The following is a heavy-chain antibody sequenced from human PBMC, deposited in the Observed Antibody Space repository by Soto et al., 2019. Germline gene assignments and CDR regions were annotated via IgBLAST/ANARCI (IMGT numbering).Heavy chain of an antibody. Sequence: PSETLSLTCAVSGGSISGYYWSWIRQPPGKGLEWIGYMYNTGSTVYNPSFKSRVTISVDTSKNQFSLKLNSVTAADTAVYYCARGVAYWGQGTLVTVSS. CDR3: ARGVAY. J-gene: IGHJ4*02. V-gene: IGHV4-59*01. CDR1: GGSISGYY. CDR2: MYNTGST.